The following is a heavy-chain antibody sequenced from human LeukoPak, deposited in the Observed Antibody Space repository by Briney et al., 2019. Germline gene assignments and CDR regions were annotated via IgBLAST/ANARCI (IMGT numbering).Heavy chain of an antibody. CDR1: GGSLSSYY. V-gene: IGHV4-59*01. Sequence: SETLSLTCTVSGGSLSSYYWSWIRQPPGKRLEWIGYIYYSGSTNYNPSLKSRVTISVDTSKNQFSLKVSSVTAADTAVYYCARDLLGYGEPFDYWGQGTLVIVSS. J-gene: IGHJ4*02. CDR3: ARDLLGYGEPFDY. CDR2: IYYSGST. D-gene: IGHD4-17*01.